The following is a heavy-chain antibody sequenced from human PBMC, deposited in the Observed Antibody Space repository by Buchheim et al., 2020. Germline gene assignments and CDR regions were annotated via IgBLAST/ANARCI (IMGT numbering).Heavy chain of an antibody. Sequence: QVRLVQSGAEVKKPGASVKVSCKASGYSCTRFDINWVRQATGQGLEWMGGINTATGDTAYAQKFQGRVTLTRDTSITTAYLELGALTSADTAVYYCARGRGFYFPFYWGQGTL. CDR1: GYSCTRFD. CDR3: ARGRGFYFPFY. V-gene: IGHV1-8*01. J-gene: IGHJ4*02. CDR2: INTATGDT. D-gene: IGHD2/OR15-2a*01.